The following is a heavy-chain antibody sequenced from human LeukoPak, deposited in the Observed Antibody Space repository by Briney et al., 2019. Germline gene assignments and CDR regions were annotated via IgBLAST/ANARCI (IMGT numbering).Heavy chain of an antibody. D-gene: IGHD1-26*01. V-gene: IGHV3-21*01. CDR3: ARDPGGGIVGATFRSLNY. J-gene: IGHJ4*02. Sequence: RGSLRLSCAASGFTFSSYSMNWVRQAPGKGLEWVSSISSSSSYIYYADSVKGRFTISRDNAKNSLYLQMNSLRAEDTAVYYCARDPGGGIVGATFRSLNYWGQGTLVTVSS. CDR2: ISSSSSYI. CDR1: GFTFSSYS.